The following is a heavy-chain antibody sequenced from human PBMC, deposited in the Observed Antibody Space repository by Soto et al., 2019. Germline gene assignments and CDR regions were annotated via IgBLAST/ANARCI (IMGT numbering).Heavy chain of an antibody. CDR3: ARALSASYHYFYY. D-gene: IGHD2-15*01. V-gene: IGHV3-30-3*01. J-gene: IGHJ4*02. CDR1: GFTFRGYA. Sequence: QVQLVESGGGVVQPGRSLRLSCAASGFTFRGYAIHWVRQAPGKGLEWVAIISYDGNNEYYADSVRGRFTIPRDNSKNTFYLQLNSLRAEDTAIYYCARALSASYHYFYYWGQGTLVTVSS. CDR2: ISYDGNNE.